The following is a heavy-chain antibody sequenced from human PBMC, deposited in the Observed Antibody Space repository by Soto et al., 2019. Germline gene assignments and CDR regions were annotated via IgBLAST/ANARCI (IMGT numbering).Heavy chain of an antibody. CDR2: ISYDGSNK. Sequence: PGGSLRLSCAASGFTFSSYGMHWVRQAPGKGLEWVAVISYDGSNKYYADSVKGRFTISRDNSKNTLYLQMNSLRAEDTAVYYCVKDLVSVEDGYPIKLGMDVWGQVPTVTVSS. CDR1: GFTFSSYG. D-gene: IGHD5-12*01. J-gene: IGHJ6*02. V-gene: IGHV3-30*18. CDR3: VKDLVSVEDGYPIKLGMDV.